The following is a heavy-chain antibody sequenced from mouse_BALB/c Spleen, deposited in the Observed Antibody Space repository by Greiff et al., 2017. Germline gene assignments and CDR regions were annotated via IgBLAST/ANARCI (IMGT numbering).Heavy chain of an antibody. CDR3: ARGGYDEAYYFDY. CDR2: IDPENGNT. CDR1: GFTIKDYY. J-gene: IGHJ2*01. V-gene: IGHV14-1*02. Sequence: EVKLMESGAELVRPGALVKLSCKASGFTIKDYYMHWVKQRPEQGLEWIGWIDPENGNTIYDPKFQGKASITADTSSNTAYLQLSSLTSEDTAVYYCARGGYDEAYYFDYWGQGTTLTVSS. D-gene: IGHD2-2*01.